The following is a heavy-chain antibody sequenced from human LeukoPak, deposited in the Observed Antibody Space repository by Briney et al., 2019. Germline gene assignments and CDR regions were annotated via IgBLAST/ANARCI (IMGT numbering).Heavy chain of an antibody. Sequence: ASVKVSCKASGYTFTSYGISWVRQAPGQGLEWMGWMNPNSGNTGYAQKFQGRVTMTEDTSTDTAYMELSSLRSEDTAVYYCARRRREQNWFDPWGQGTLVTVSS. CDR2: MNPNSGNT. CDR1: GYTFTSYG. J-gene: IGHJ5*02. V-gene: IGHV1-8*02. D-gene: IGHD1/OR15-1a*01. CDR3: ARRRREQNWFDP.